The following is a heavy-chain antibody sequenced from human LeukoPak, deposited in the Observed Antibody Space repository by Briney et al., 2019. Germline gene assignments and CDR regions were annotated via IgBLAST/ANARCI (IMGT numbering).Heavy chain of an antibody. CDR3: ARGDGYYFGF. CDR2: IREDGSDD. V-gene: IGHV3-7*03. CDR1: GFTFRHYY. J-gene: IGHJ4*02. Sequence: QSGGSLRLSCAASGFTFRHYYMNWVRLAPGKGLAWVANIREDGSDDTYEASVKGRFTISRDNARNSLFLQMNSLRAEDTAVYYCARGDGYYFGFWGQGTPVTVSS.